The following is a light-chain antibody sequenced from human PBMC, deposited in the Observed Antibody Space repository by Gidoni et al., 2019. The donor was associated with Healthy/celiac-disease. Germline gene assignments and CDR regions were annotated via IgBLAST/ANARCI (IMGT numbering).Light chain of an antibody. CDR2: EVS. Sequence: QSVLSQPAPASRSPRQTITISCTGTSSDVGGYNYVSWYQQHPGKAPKLMIYEVSNRPSGVSNRFSGSKSGNTASLTISGLQAEDEADYYCSSYTSSSTWVFGGGTKLTVL. CDR1: SSDVGGYNY. CDR3: SSYTSSSTWV. V-gene: IGLV2-14*01. J-gene: IGLJ3*02.